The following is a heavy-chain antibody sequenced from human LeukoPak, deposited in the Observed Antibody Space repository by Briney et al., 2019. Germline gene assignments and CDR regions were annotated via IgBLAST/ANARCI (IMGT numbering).Heavy chain of an antibody. D-gene: IGHD2-15*01. V-gene: IGHV4-30-2*01. CDR3: ARTVVVAATWLDY. J-gene: IGHJ4*02. CDR2: IYHSGST. CDR1: GGSISSGGYS. Sequence: SQTLSLTCAVSGGSISSGGYSWSWIRQPPGKGLEWFGYIYHSGSTYYNPSLKSRVTISVDRSKNQFSLKLSSVTAADTAVYYCARTVVVAATWLDYWGQGTLVTVSS.